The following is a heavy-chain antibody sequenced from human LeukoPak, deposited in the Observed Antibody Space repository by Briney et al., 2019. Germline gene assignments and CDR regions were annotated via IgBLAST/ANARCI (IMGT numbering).Heavy chain of an antibody. CDR2: IYAGDSDT. J-gene: IGHJ4*02. Sequence: GAPLEISFQASASRFITYSFGWSAQLHGKGLEGTGIIYAGDSDTRYSPSFEGQVTISADKSISTAYLQWSSLKASDTAMYYCARTDRTGDPLDYWGQGTLVTASS. CDR3: ARTDRTGDPLDY. D-gene: IGHD7-27*01. V-gene: IGHV5-51*01. CDR1: ASRFITYS.